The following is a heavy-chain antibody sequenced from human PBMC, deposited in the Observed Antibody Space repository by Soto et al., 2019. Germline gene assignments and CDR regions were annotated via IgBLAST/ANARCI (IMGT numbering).Heavy chain of an antibody. CDR2: IDPSDSYT. Sequence: RESLKISCKRSGYSFTSYWISWVRQMPGKGLEWMGRIDPSDSYTRYSPSFQGQVTISADKSISTAYLQWSSLKASDTAMYYCARPIGALSTTDFTYWGQGTLVTVSS. V-gene: IGHV5-10-1*04. D-gene: IGHD3-22*01. CDR3: ARPIGALSTTDFTY. J-gene: IGHJ4*02. CDR1: GYSFTSYW.